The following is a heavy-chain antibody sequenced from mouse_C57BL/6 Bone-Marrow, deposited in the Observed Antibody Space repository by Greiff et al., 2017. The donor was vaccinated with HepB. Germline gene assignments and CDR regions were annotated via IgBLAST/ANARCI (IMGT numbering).Heavy chain of an antibody. CDR1: GYTFTSYW. J-gene: IGHJ2*01. V-gene: IGHV1-7*01. CDR2: INPSSGYT. D-gene: IGHD1-1*01. CDR3: ARERVYYGSSNEDFDY. Sequence: QVQLQQSGAELAKPGASVKLSCKASGYTFTSYWMHWVNQRPGKGLEWMGYINPSSGYTKYNQKFKDKATLTADKSSSTAYMQLSSLTYEESAVYYCARERVYYGSSNEDFDYGGQGTTLTVSA.